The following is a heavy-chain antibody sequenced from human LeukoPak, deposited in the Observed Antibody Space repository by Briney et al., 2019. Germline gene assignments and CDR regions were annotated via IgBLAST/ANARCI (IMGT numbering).Heavy chain of an antibody. V-gene: IGHV4-4*07. Sequence: SETLSLTCTVSGGSISSYYWSWIRQPAGKGLEWIGRIYTSGSTNYNPSLKSRVTMSVDTSKNQFSLKLSSVTAADTAVYYCASESLYCSSTSCPGDYWGQGTLVTVSS. J-gene: IGHJ4*02. D-gene: IGHD2-2*01. CDR2: IYTSGST. CDR1: GGSISSYY. CDR3: ASESLYCSSTSCPGDY.